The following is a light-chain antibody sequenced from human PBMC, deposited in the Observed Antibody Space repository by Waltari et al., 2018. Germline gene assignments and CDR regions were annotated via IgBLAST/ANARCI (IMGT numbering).Light chain of an antibody. CDR2: TAS. V-gene: IGKV1-39*01. J-gene: IGKJ1*01. CDR3: QQSYSSPWT. Sequence: DIQMTQSPSSVSASVGDRFTITCGASQSISDYLHWDQQKPGKDPRGLIYTASSLQRGVPTRFSGSGSGTEFTLTISTLQSEDAATYYCQQSYSSPWTFGQGTKVESK. CDR1: QSISDY.